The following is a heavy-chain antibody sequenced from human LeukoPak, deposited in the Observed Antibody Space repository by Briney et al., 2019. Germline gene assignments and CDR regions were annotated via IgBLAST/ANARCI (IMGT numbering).Heavy chain of an antibody. CDR3: AKDVRGSHVYYFEY. Sequence: GGSLRLSCVASGFNFNFYAMSWVRQAPGKGLEWVSTISGSGNSTYYADSAKGHFTISRDNSKNTLYLQMNSLRAEDTATYYCAKDVRGSHVYYFEYWGQGTLATVSS. D-gene: IGHD3-10*02. J-gene: IGHJ4*02. V-gene: IGHV3-23*01. CDR1: GFNFNFYA. CDR2: ISGSGNST.